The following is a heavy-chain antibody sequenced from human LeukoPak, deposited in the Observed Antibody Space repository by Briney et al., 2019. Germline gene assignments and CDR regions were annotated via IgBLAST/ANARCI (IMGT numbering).Heavy chain of an antibody. CDR2: INWNGGST. CDR3: ARGGGNPYYYMDV. Sequence: GGSLRLSCAASGFTFSDYYMSWIRQAPGKGLEWVSGINWNGGSTGYADSVKGRFTISRDNAKNSLYLQMNSLRAEDTALYYCARGGGNPYYYMDVWGKGTTVTVSS. J-gene: IGHJ6*03. CDR1: GFTFSDYY. V-gene: IGHV3-20*04. D-gene: IGHD4-23*01.